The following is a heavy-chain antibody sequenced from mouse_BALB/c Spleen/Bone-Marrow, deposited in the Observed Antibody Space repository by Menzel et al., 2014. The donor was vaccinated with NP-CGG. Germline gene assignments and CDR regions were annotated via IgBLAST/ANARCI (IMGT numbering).Heavy chain of an antibody. Sequence: VQLQQSGPGLVKPSQSLSLTCSVTGCSITSGYYWNWIRQFPGNKLEWMGYISYDGNNNYSPSLKNRISITRDTSKNQFFLKLNSVTIEDTATYYCARELTGPRFAYWGQGTLVTVSA. D-gene: IGHD4-1*01. CDR1: GCSITSGYY. J-gene: IGHJ3*01. CDR3: ARELTGPRFAY. V-gene: IGHV3-6*02. CDR2: ISYDGNN.